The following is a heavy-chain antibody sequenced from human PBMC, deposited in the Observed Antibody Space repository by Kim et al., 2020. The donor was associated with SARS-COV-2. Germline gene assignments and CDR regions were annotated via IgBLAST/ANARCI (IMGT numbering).Heavy chain of an antibody. V-gene: IGHV3-48*04. D-gene: IGHD3-10*01. Sequence: SPSSTMYSADSVKGRFTVSRDNAKNSLYLQMNSLRAEDTAVYYCASARGHWGQGTLVIVSS. J-gene: IGHJ1*01. CDR3: ASARGH. CDR2: SPSSTM.